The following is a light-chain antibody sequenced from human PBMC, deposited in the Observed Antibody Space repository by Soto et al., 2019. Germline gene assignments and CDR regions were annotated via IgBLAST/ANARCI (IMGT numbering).Light chain of an antibody. J-gene: IGLJ2*01. V-gene: IGLV6-57*02. Sequence: NFMLTQPHSVSESPGKTVTISCTGTSGSIASNFVQWYQQRPGSAPTTVIYEDHQRPSGVPDRFSGSIDISSNSASLTISGLKTEDEADYYCQSYDSSNVVFGGGTKVTVL. CDR2: EDH. CDR1: SGSIASNF. CDR3: QSYDSSNVV.